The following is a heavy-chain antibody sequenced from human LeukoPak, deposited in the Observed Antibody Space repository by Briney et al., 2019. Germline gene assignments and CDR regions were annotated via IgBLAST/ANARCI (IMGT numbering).Heavy chain of an antibody. V-gene: IGHV4-59*08. J-gene: IGHJ4*02. D-gene: IGHD6-19*01. CDR3: ARVRDSSGWYGGDY. CDR1: GASISSYY. CDR2: ISYSGST. Sequence: SETLSLTCTVSGASISSYYWSWIRQPPGKGLEWIGYISYSGSTNYNPSLKSRVTISADTSKNQVSLTLSSVTAADTAVYYCARVRDSSGWYGGDYWGQGTLVTVSS.